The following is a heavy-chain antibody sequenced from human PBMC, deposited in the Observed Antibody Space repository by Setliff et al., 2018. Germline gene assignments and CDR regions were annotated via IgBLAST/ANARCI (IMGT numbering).Heavy chain of an antibody. D-gene: IGHD3-22*01. CDR2: INHTGST. Sequence: SETLSLTCAVYGGSFSGYYWSWIRQPPGKGLEWIGEINHTGSTNYSPSLKSRVTISVDTSKNQFSLKMSSMTAADTAVYYCAIDWYFYDTSGYFKGAPFDYWGQGTRVTAPQ. V-gene: IGHV4-34*01. CDR3: AIDWYFYDTSGYFKGAPFDY. J-gene: IGHJ4*02. CDR1: GGSFSGYY.